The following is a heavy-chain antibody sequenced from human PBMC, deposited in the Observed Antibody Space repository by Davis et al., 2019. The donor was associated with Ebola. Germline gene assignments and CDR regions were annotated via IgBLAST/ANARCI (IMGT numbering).Heavy chain of an antibody. D-gene: IGHD3-3*01. J-gene: IGHJ4*02. CDR1: GYTFTSYG. CDR3: ARADYDFWSGYSPPRFDY. V-gene: IGHV1-18*01. CDR2: ISAYNGNT. Sequence: ASVKVSCKASGYTFTSYGISWVRQAPGQGLEWMGWISAYNGNTNYAQKLQGRVTMTTDTSTSTAYMELRSLRSDDTAVYYCARADYDFWSGYSPPRFDYWGQGTLVTVSS.